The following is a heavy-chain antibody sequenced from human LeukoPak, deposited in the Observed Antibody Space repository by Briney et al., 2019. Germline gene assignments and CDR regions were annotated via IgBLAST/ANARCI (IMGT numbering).Heavy chain of an antibody. CDR1: GHTLTELS. J-gene: IGHJ4*02. Sequence: ASVKVSCKVSGHTLTELSMHWVRQAPGKGLEWMGGFDPEDGETIYAQKFQGRVTMTEDTSTDTAYMELSSLRSEDTAVYYCATVRRYCGGDCTLGYYFDYWGQGTLVTVSS. D-gene: IGHD2-21*02. V-gene: IGHV1-24*01. CDR2: FDPEDGET. CDR3: ATVRRYCGGDCTLGYYFDY.